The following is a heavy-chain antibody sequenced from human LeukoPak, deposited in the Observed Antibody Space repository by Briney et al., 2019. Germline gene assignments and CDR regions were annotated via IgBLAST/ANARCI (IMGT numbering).Heavy chain of an antibody. CDR1: EFTFSDYW. J-gene: IGHJ6*03. CDR2: INSYGDNT. CDR3: ARWGSSGNYYYMDV. V-gene: IGHV3-74*01. Sequence: GGSLRLSCAASEFTFSDYWMHWVRQAPGKGLVWVSRINSYGDNTDYADSVKGRFTISRDNAKNTLSLQMNSLRAEDTAVYYCARWGSSGNYYYMDVWGKGTTVTVSS. D-gene: IGHD3-10*01.